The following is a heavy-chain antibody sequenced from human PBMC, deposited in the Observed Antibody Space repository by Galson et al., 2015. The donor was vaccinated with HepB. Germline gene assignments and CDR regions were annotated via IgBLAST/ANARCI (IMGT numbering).Heavy chain of an antibody. CDR2: ISWDGGST. Sequence: SLRLPCAASGFTFDDYTMHWVRQAPGKGLEWVSLISWDGGSTYYADSVKGRFTISRDNSKNSLYLQMNSLRTEDTALYYCAKDIGHSSSWQYYYGMDVWGQGTTVTVSS. D-gene: IGHD6-13*01. J-gene: IGHJ6*02. CDR1: GFTFDDYT. V-gene: IGHV3-43*01. CDR3: AKDIGHSSSWQYYYGMDV.